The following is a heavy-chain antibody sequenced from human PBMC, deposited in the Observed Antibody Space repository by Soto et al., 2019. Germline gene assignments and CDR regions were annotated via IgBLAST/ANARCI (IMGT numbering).Heavy chain of an antibody. CDR2: IYYSGRT. CDR3: ARQRTTVVTQAYFDH. Sequence: SETLSLTCIVSGESISSSSYYWGWIRQPTGKGLEWIGCIYYSGRTYYNPSFKSRVTISIDTSKNQFSLKFSSVTATDTAVYYCARQRTTVVTQAYFDHWGQGALVTVSS. V-gene: IGHV4-39*01. D-gene: IGHD2-21*02. J-gene: IGHJ4*02. CDR1: GESISSSSYY.